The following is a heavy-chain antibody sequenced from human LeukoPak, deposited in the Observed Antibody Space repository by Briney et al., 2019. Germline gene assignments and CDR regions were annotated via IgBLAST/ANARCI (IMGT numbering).Heavy chain of an antibody. J-gene: IGHJ4*02. CDR2: IYHSGSGST. CDR1: GGSISSGGHS. Sequence: PSQTLSLTCTVSGGSISSGGHSWSWIRQPPGKGLEWIGYIYHSGSGSTYYNPSLKSRVTISVDTSKNQFSLKLNSVTATDTAVYYCARHYGPWGQGTLVTVSS. V-gene: IGHV4-30-2*03. CDR3: ARHYGP. D-gene: IGHD3-10*01.